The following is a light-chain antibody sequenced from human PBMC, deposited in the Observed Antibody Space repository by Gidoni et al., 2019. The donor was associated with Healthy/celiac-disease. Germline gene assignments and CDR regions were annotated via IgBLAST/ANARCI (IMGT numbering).Light chain of an antibody. V-gene: IGKV2-28*01. CDR3: MQALQTPRT. Sequence: DIVMTHFPLSLPVTPGAPASISCRSSQILLHSNGYNELDWYWQKPGQSPELLIYLGSNRASGVPERFSGSGSGTDFTLKISKVEAEDVGVYYCMQALQTPRTFGPGTKVDIK. CDR1: QILLHSNGYNE. CDR2: LGS. J-gene: IGKJ3*01.